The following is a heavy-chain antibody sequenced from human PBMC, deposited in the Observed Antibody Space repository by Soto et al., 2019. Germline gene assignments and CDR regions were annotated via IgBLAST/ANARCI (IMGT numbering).Heavy chain of an antibody. D-gene: IGHD1-26*01. CDR3: AAGSPPGFRFDP. CDR1: GFTFTSSA. CDR2: IVVGSGNT. J-gene: IGHJ5*02. Sequence: QMQLVQSGPEVKKPGTSVKVSCKASGFTFTSSAVQWVRQARGQRLEWIGWIVVGSGNTNYAQKFQERVTITRDMSTSTAYMELSSLRSEDTAVYYCAAGSPPGFRFDPWGQGTLVTVSS. V-gene: IGHV1-58*01.